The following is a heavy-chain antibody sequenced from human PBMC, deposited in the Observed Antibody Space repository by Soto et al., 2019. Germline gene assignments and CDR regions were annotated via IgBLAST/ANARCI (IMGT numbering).Heavy chain of an antibody. V-gene: IGHV3-21*06. Sequence: EVQLVESGGGLVKPGGSLRLSCVVSGFTFSSYSMNWVRQAPGKGLEWVSSISSSSIYTYYADSVKGRFTISRDNAKNSLYLQMNTLRADDTAVYYCARDFKESQYYYYCMDVWGKGTAVTV. CDR3: ARDFKESQYYYYCMDV. D-gene: IGHD3-10*01. J-gene: IGHJ6*03. CDR2: ISSSSIYT. CDR1: GFTFSSYS.